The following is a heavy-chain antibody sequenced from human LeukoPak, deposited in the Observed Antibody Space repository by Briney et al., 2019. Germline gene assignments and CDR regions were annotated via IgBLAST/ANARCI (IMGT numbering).Heavy chain of an antibody. CDR3: ARGASGIQLWFFDR. Sequence: PGGSLRLSCVGSGFTFSSYWMSWVRQPPGKGLEWVANIKQDGSEKYYVDSVKGRFIISRDNAKNSLYLQMNSLRAEDTAVYYCARGASGIQLWFFDRWGQGTLVTVSS. CDR1: GFTFSSYW. D-gene: IGHD5-18*01. V-gene: IGHV3-7*01. CDR2: IKQDGSEK. J-gene: IGHJ5*02.